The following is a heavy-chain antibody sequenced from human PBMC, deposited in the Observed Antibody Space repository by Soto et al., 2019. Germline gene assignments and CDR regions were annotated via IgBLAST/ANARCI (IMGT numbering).Heavy chain of an antibody. Sequence: QVQLVQSGAEVKKPGSSVKVSCKASGGTFSSYAISWVRQAPGQGLEWMGGIIPIFGTANYAQKFQGRVTITADETTRTAYRELSSLRSEDTAVYYCARGLKTIFGVDRVCYGMDVWGQGTTFTVSS. V-gene: IGHV1-69*01. CDR3: ARGLKTIFGVDRVCYGMDV. J-gene: IGHJ6*02. CDR1: GGTFSSYA. D-gene: IGHD3-3*01. CDR2: IIPIFGTA.